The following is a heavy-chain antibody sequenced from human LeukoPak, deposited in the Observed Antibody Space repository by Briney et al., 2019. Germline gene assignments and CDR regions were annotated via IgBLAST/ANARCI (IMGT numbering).Heavy chain of an antibody. J-gene: IGHJ3*02. CDR3: ARDRSMGGGRPKSAFDI. V-gene: IGHV3-21*01. D-gene: IGHD2-15*01. CDR2: ISSSSSYI. CDR1: GFTFSSYS. Sequence: GGSLRLSCAASGFTFSSYSMNWVRQAPGKGLEWVSSISSSSSYIYYADSVKGRFTISRDNAKNSLYLQMNSLRAEDTAVYYCARDRSMGGGRPKSAFDIWGQGTMVTVSS.